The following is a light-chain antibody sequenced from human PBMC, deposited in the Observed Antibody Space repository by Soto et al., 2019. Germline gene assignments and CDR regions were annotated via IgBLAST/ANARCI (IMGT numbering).Light chain of an antibody. CDR1: QSVSSNS. V-gene: IGKV3-20*01. CDR2: GTS. CDR3: QQYGSSPLT. J-gene: IGKJ4*01. Sequence: EIVLTQSPGTLSLSPGERATLPCRASQSVSSNSLAWYQHKPSQAPRLLIYGTSSRATGIPARFSGSGSGTDFTLTISRLEPEDFAVYYCQQYGSSPLTFGGGTKVEIK.